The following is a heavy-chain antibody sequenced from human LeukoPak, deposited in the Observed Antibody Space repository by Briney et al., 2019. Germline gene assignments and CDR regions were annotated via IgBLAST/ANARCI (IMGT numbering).Heavy chain of an antibody. V-gene: IGHV4-59*01. J-gene: IGHJ4*02. Sequence: PSETLSLTCTVSGGSISSYYWSWIRQPPGEGLEWIGYIYYSGSTNYNPSLKSRVTISVDTSKNQFSLKLSSVTAADTAVYYCAREAGYSGYDQDYWGQGTLVTVSS. CDR1: GGSISSYY. CDR2: IYYSGST. CDR3: AREAGYSGYDQDY. D-gene: IGHD5-12*01.